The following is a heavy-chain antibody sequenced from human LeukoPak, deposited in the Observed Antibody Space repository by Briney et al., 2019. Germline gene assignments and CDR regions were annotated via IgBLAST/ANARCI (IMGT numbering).Heavy chain of an antibody. J-gene: IGHJ6*04. CDR3: ARGASPKYGSGSYSFYYGMDV. D-gene: IGHD3-10*01. Sequence: SETLSLTCAVYGGSFSGYYWSWIRQPPGKGLEWIGEINHSGSTNYNPSLKSRVTISVDTSKNQFSLKLSSVTAADTAVYYCARGASPKYGSGSYSFYYGMDVWGKGTTVTVSS. V-gene: IGHV4-34*01. CDR1: GGSFSGYY. CDR2: INHSGST.